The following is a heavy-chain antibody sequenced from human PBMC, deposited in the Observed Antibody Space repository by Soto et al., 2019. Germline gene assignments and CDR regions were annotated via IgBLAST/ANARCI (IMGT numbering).Heavy chain of an antibody. Sequence: QVQLVQSGAEEKKPGASVKVSCKASGYTFTSYAMHWVRQAPEQRLEWMGWINAGNGNTKYSQKFQGRVTITRDTSASTAYMELSSLRSEDTAVYYCARAWVVVTATDYWGQGTLVTVSS. V-gene: IGHV1-3*05. CDR2: INAGNGNT. D-gene: IGHD2-21*02. CDR1: GYTFTSYA. CDR3: ARAWVVVTATDY. J-gene: IGHJ4*02.